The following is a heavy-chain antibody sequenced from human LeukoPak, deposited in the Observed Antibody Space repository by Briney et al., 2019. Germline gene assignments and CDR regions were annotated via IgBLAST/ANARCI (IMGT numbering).Heavy chain of an antibody. CDR1: GFTFSSYW. V-gene: IGHV3-7*01. CDR3: ARAAGGTSRDY. J-gene: IGHJ4*02. D-gene: IGHD1-26*01. Sequence: AGGSLRLSCAVSGFTFSSYWMSWVRQAPGKGLEWLANINEDGSGRFYVDSVKGRLTISGDNAKNSLFLQMNSLRAEDTAVYYCARAAGGTSRDYWGQGTLVTVSS. CDR2: INEDGSGR.